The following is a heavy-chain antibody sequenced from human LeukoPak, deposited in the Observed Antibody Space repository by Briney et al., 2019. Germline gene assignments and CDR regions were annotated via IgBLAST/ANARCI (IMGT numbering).Heavy chain of an antibody. CDR2: ISGSGGST. V-gene: IGHV3-23*01. CDR3: AKTVGYSKHIFDY. D-gene: IGHD3-22*01. CDR1: GFTFSRYA. Sequence: GGSLRLSCAASGFTFSRYAMSWVRQAPGKGLEWVSAISGSGGSTYYADSVKGRFTISRDNSKNTLYLQMNSLRAEDTAVYYCAKTVGYSKHIFDYWGQGTLVTVSS. J-gene: IGHJ4*02.